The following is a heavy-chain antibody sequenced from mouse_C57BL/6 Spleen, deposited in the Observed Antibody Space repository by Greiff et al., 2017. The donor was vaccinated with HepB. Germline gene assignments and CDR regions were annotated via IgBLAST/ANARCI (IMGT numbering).Heavy chain of an antibody. CDR2: IYPGSGNT. CDR1: GYTFTDYY. V-gene: IGHV1-76*01. J-gene: IGHJ1*03. Sequence: VQLQQSGAELVRPGASVKLSCKASGYTFTDYYINWVKQRPGQGLEWIARIYPGSGNTYYNEKVKGKATLTAEKSSSTAYMQLSSLTSEDSAVYFCGTLVAPRYWYFDVWGTGTTVTVSS. CDR3: GTLVAPRYWYFDV. D-gene: IGHD1-1*01.